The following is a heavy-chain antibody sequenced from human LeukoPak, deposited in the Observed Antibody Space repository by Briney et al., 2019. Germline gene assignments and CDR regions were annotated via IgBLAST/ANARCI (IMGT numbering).Heavy chain of an antibody. D-gene: IGHD5-12*01. V-gene: IGHV1-69*04. CDR3: ARGGYGDWYFDL. CDR2: IIPILGIA. J-gene: IGHJ2*01. CDR1: GGTFSSYA. Sequence: GASVKVSCKASGGTFSSYAISWVRQAPGQGLEWMGRIIPILGIANYAQKFRGRVTITADKSTSTVYMELSSLRSEDTAVYYCARGGYGDWYFDLWGRGTLVTVSS.